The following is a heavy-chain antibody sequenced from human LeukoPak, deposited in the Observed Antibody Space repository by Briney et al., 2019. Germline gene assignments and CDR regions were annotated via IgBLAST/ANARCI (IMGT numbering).Heavy chain of an antibody. D-gene: IGHD1-1*01. V-gene: IGHV4-39*07. CDR2: ISYSGST. J-gene: IGHJ5*02. CDR3: ARATAESFRDDWNHSLGNWFDP. CDR1: GASVSNSGNY. Sequence: SETLSLTCTVSGASVSNSGNYWGWIRQPPGKGLEWIASISYSGSTYYNPSLKSRVTISVDTSKNQVSLKLTSVTAADTAVYFCARATAESFRDDWNHSLGNWFDPWGQGTLVTVSS.